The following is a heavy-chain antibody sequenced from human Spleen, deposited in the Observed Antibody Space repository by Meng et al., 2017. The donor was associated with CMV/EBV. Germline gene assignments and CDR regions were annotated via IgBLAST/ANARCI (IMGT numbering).Heavy chain of an antibody. Sequence: SCNASRYTFSSYTINWVRQAPGQGLEWMGRIIPFVGITDYAQKFQGRVTINADKSTSTAYMEVTSLRSDDTAFYYCARGSTGDKFDSWGQGTLVTVSS. J-gene: IGHJ4*02. D-gene: IGHD4-23*01. CDR3: ARGSTGDKFDS. CDR1: RYTFSSYT. CDR2: IIPFVGIT. V-gene: IGHV1-69*02.